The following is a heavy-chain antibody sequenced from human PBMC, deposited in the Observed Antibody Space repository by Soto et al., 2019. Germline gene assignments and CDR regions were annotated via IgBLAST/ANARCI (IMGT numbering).Heavy chain of an antibody. V-gene: IGHV3-7*05. J-gene: IGHJ3*02. CDR2: IKLDGSVR. D-gene: IGHD3-10*01. CDR3: ARGYYSGSETDYNVNAFDI. Sequence: GGSLRLSCAASGFTFSSHWMSWVRQAPGKGLEWVANIKLDGSVRFYVDSVKGRFTISRDDAKNSLFLQMNSLRAEDTAVYYCARGYYSGSETDYNVNAFDIWGHGTMVTVSS. CDR1: GFTFSSHW.